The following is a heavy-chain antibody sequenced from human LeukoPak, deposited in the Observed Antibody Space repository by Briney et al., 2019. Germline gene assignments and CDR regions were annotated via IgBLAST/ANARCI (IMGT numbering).Heavy chain of an antibody. CDR1: GFTFSSYP. CDR2: VSFDGTIK. D-gene: IGHD6-19*01. CDR3: AREDSSGSSN. V-gene: IGHV3-30*07. J-gene: IGHJ4*02. Sequence: PGGSLRLSCAASGFTFSSYPMDWVRQAPGKGLEWVAAVSFDGTIKYYADSVRGRLTISRDNSKNTLYLQMNSLRAEDTAVYYCAREDSSGSSNWGQGTLVTVSS.